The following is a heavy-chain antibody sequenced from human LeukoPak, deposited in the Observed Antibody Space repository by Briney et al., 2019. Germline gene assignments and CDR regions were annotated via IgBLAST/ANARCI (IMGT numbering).Heavy chain of an antibody. CDR2: IYYSGST. J-gene: IGHJ4*02. Sequence: SSETLSLTRTVSGGSISSGDCYWSWIRQPSGKGLQWIGYIYYSGSTYYNPSLKSRVTISVDTSKNQFSLKLSSVTAADTAVYYCARDLRSGYYYLDYWGQRTLVTVSS. CDR1: GGSISSGDCY. V-gene: IGHV4-30-4*08. CDR3: ARDLRSGYYYLDY. D-gene: IGHD3-22*01.